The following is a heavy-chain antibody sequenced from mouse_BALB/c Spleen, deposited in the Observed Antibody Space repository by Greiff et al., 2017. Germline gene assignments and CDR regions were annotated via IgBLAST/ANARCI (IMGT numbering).Heavy chain of an antibody. CDR2: ISYSGST. Sequence: EVQLQESGPSLVKPSQTLSLTCSVTGDSITSGYWNWIRKFPGNKLEYMGYISYSGSTYYNPSLKSRISITRDTSKNQYYLQLNSVTTEDTATYYCARYPGYDPLYYAMDYWGQGTSVTVSS. J-gene: IGHJ4*01. CDR3: ARYPGYDPLYYAMDY. D-gene: IGHD2-2*01. CDR1: GDSITSGY. V-gene: IGHV3-8*02.